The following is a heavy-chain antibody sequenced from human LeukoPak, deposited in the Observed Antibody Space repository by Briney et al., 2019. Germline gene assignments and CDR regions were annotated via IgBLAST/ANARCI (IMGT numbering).Heavy chain of an antibody. CDR1: GGSFSGYY. J-gene: IGHJ4*02. Sequence: PSETLSLTCAVYGGSFSGYYWSWIRQPPGKGLEWIGEINHHGSTNYNPSLKSRVTISVDTSKNQFSLNLNSVTAADTAVYYCAGSGVVFCSGYYVYWGQGTLVTVSS. D-gene: IGHD3-3*01. CDR3: AGSGVVFCSGYYVY. CDR2: INHHGST. V-gene: IGHV4-34*01.